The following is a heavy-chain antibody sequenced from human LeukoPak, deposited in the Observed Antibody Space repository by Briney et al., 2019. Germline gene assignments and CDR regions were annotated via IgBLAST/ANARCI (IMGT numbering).Heavy chain of an antibody. Sequence: PGGSLRLSCAASGFTFDDYAMHWVRQAPGKGLEWVSGISWNSGSIGYADSVKGRFTISRDNSKNTLYLQMNSLRAEDTAVYYCAKFLGKSWGNQNAFDIWGQGTMVTVSS. CDR3: AKFLGKSWGNQNAFDI. D-gene: IGHD3-3*01. CDR1: GFTFDDYA. CDR2: ISWNSGSI. V-gene: IGHV3-9*01. J-gene: IGHJ3*02.